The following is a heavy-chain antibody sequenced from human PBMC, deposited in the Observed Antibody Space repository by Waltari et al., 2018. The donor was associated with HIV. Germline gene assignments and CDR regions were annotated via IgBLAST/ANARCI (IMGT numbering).Heavy chain of an antibody. V-gene: IGHV3-74*01. J-gene: IGHJ3*02. CDR3: ATDLGYCSSTSCQGAFDI. D-gene: IGHD2-2*01. Sequence: EVQLVESGGGLVQPGGSLRLSCAASGFTFSSYWMHWVRQAPGKGLVWVSSINSEGSSTGYSDSVKGRFTISRHNAKNTVYLQRNSLRAEDTAVYYWATDLGYCSSTSCQGAFDIWGQGTMVTVSS. CDR2: INSEGSST. CDR1: GFTFSSYW.